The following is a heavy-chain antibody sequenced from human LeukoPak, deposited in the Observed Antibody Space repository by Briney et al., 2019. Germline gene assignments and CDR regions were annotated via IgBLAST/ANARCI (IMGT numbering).Heavy chain of an antibody. V-gene: IGHV1-46*01. CDR3: ARGIAAAVDP. CDR2: INPSGGST. CDR1: GYTFTSYY. J-gene: IGHJ5*02. Sequence: ASVKVSCKASGYTFTSYYMHWVRQAPGQGLEWMGIINPSGGSTSYAQKFQGRVTMTRDTSISTAYMELSRLRSDDTAVYYCARGIAAAVDPWGQGTLVTVSS. D-gene: IGHD6-13*01.